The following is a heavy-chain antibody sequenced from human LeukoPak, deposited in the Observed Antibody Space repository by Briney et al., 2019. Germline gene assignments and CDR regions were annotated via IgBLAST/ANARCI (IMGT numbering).Heavy chain of an antibody. CDR1: GFTFSSFG. CDR3: IRFRDY. D-gene: IGHD3-3*01. CDR2: IRFDGSNK. V-gene: IGHV3-30*02. Sequence: GGSLRLSCAASGFTFSSFGMHWVRQAPGKGLEWVAFIRFDGSNKYYADSVKGRFTISRDNAKNTLCLQINSLRAEDTAMYFCIRFRDYWGQGTLVTVSS. J-gene: IGHJ4*02.